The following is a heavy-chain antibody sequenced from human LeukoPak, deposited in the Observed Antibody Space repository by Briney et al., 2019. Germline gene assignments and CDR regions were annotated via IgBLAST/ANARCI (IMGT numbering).Heavy chain of an antibody. CDR1: GGSISSGGYY. Sequence: SETLSLTCTVSGGSISSGGYYWSWIRQPPGKGLEWIGYIYHSGSTYYNPSLKSRVTISVDRSKNQFSLKLSSVTAADTAVYYCARESIRISTWQQLAHDAFDIWGQGTMVTVSS. V-gene: IGHV4-30-2*01. CDR2: IYHSGST. J-gene: IGHJ3*02. CDR3: ARESIRISTWQQLAHDAFDI. D-gene: IGHD6-13*01.